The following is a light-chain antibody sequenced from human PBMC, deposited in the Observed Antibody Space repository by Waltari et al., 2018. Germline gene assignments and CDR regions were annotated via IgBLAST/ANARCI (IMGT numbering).Light chain of an antibody. CDR3: QQYYSTPLT. Sequence: DIVMTQSPDSLAVSLGERATINCKSSQRVLYSANNKNYLAWYQQKPGQPPKLLIYWASTRESGVPDRFSVSGSGTDFTLTISSMQAEDVAVYYCQQYYSTPLTFGPGTKVDIK. V-gene: IGKV4-1*01. J-gene: IGKJ3*01. CDR1: QRVLYSANNKNY. CDR2: WAS.